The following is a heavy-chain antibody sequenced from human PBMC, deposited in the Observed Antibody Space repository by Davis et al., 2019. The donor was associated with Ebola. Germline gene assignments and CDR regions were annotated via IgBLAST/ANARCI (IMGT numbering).Heavy chain of an antibody. D-gene: IGHD3-16*01. CDR2: INHSGNT. V-gene: IGHV4-34*01. CDR1: GGSFSGYY. Sequence: MPSETLSLTCAVYGGSFSGYYWSWIRQPPGKGLEWIGEINHSGNTNFSPSLKSRVTISVDTSKNQFSLKLSSVTAADTAVYYCARRGGLGPFDIWGQGTMVTVSS. J-gene: IGHJ3*02. CDR3: ARRGGLGPFDI.